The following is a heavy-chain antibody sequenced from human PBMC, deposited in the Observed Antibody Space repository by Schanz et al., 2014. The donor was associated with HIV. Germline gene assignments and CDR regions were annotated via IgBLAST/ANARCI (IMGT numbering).Heavy chain of an antibody. CDR1: GFTFSSSG. J-gene: IGHJ4*02. CDR3: AKGLRQWLVLGGSDY. CDR2: ISYDGSNK. Sequence: QVQLVESGGGVVQPGRSLRLSCTASGFTFSSSGMHWVRQAPGKGLEWVPVISYDGSNKHYADSVKGRFTIARDNSKNTLYLQMNSLRAEDTAVYYCAKGLRQWLVLGGSDYWGQGTLVTVSS. V-gene: IGHV3-30*18. D-gene: IGHD6-19*01.